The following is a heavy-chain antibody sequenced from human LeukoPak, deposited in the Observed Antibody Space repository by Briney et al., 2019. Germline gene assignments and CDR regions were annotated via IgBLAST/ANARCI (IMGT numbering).Heavy chain of an antibody. D-gene: IGHD3-22*01. V-gene: IGHV4-59*12. CDR1: GGSISSYY. J-gene: IGHJ3*02. CDR3: ARGEYDSLPDAFDI. CDR2: IYYSGST. Sequence: SQTLSLTCTVSGGSISSYYWSWIRQPPGKGLEWIGYIYYSGSTNYNPSLKSRVTISVDTSKNQFSLKLSSVTAADTAVYYCARGEYDSLPDAFDIWGQGTMVTVSS.